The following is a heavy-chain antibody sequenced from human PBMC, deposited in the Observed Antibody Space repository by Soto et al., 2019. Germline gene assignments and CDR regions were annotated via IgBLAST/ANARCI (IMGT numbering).Heavy chain of an antibody. Sequence: EVQLLESGGDLAHPGGSLRLSCAASGFTFSDYAMTSVRQAPGKGLEWVSAISVSGGNTYYADSVKSRFTISRDNSRNTRYLEMNSLRAEDTAVYYCAKDRYGQVADYVDYWGLGTLVTVSS. CDR1: GFTFSDYA. D-gene: IGHD6-19*01. CDR3: AKDRYGQVADYVDY. V-gene: IGHV3-23*01. J-gene: IGHJ4*02. CDR2: ISVSGGNT.